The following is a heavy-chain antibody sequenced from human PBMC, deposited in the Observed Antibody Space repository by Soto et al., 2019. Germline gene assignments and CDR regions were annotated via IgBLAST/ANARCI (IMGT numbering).Heavy chain of an antibody. CDR1: GGSFSGYY. CDR3: ARKSWEQQLSPLGPFDP. J-gene: IGHJ5*02. V-gene: IGHV4-34*01. Sequence: SETLSLTCAVYGGSFSGYYWSWIRQPPGKGLEWIGEINHSGSTNYNPSLKSRVTISVDTSKNQFSLKLSSVTAADTAVYYCARKSWEQQLSPLGPFDPWGQGTLVTVSS. CDR2: INHSGST. D-gene: IGHD6-13*01.